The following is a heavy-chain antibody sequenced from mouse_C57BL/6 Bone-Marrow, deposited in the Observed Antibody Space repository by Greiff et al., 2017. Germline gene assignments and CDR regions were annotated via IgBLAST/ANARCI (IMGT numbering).Heavy chain of an antibody. CDR3: ARANYYCSHGYYDV. V-gene: IGHV1-72*01. Sequence: QVQLQQSGAELVKPGASVKLSCKASGYTFNSYWMHWVKQRPGRGLEWIGRIDPNSGGTKYTEKFKSKATLTVDKPSSTAYMLLISLISDDSAVDYCARANYYCSHGYYDVWGTGTTVTVSS. J-gene: IGHJ1*03. CDR2: IDPNSGGT. D-gene: IGHD1-1*01. CDR1: GYTFNSYW.